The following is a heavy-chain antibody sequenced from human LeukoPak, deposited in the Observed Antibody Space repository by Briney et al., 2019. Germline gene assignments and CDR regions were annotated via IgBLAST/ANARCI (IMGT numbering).Heavy chain of an antibody. CDR2: TYYRSKWYS. V-gene: IGHV6-1*01. Sequence: PSQTLSLTCAISGDSVSSNSAAWNWIRQSPSRGLEWLGGTYYRSKWYSDYAFSVKSRITINPDTSRNQFSLQLSSVTPEDTAVYYCARGGSYSFDYWGQGTLVTVSS. J-gene: IGHJ4*02. CDR1: GDSVSSNSAA. CDR3: ARGGSYSFDY. D-gene: IGHD1-26*01.